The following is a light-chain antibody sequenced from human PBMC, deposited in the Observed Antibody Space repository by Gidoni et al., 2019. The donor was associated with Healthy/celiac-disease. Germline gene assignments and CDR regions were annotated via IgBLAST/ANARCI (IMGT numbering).Light chain of an antibody. CDR1: QSVSSY. J-gene: IGKJ5*01. Sequence: EMVLTQSPATLSLSPGERATLSCRASQSVSSYLAWYQQKPGQAPRLLIYDASNRATGIPARFRGSGSGTDFTLTLSSLEPEDFAVYYCQQRSNFGQGTRLEIK. CDR3: QQRSN. CDR2: DAS. V-gene: IGKV3-11*01.